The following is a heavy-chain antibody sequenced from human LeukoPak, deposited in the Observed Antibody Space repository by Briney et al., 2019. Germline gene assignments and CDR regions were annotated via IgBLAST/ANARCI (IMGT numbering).Heavy chain of an antibody. CDR1: GGSISSGGYY. J-gene: IGHJ4*02. D-gene: IGHD3-10*01. CDR3: ASVDYGSGSYLSH. CDR2: IYYSGST. Sequence: SQTLSLTCTVSGGSISSGGYYWSWIRQHPGKGLEWIGYIYYSGSTYYNPSLKSRVTISVDTSKNQFSLKLSSVTAADTAVYYCASVDYGSGSYLSHWGQGTLVTVSS. V-gene: IGHV4-31*03.